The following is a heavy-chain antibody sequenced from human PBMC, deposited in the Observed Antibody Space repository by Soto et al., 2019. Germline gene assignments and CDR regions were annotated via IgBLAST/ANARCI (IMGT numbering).Heavy chain of an antibody. CDR1: GGTFSNYA. V-gene: IGHV1-69*06. CDR3: ARGLVVPAGIRYYYYGMDV. D-gene: IGHD2-2*01. Sequence: QVQLVQSGAEVKKPGSSVKVSCKASGGTFSNYAISWVRQAPGQGLEWMGGIIPIFNTANYAQKFQGRVTITADKSTSTAYMELSSLRSEDTAAYYCARGLVVPAGIRYYYYGMDVWGQGTTVTVSS. CDR2: IIPIFNTA. J-gene: IGHJ6*02.